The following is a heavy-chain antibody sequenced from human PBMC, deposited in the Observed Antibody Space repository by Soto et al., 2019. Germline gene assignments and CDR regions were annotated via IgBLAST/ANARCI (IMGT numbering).Heavy chain of an antibody. V-gene: IGHV3-48*03. Sequence: EVQLVESGGGLVQPGGSLRLSCAASGFTFSSYEMNWVRQAPGKGLEWVSHITSSGHIIYYADSVKGRFTISRDNVKNSLYLQMNRLRAEDTAVYYCAREKATAARRYFDPWGQGALVTVSS. CDR3: AREKATAARRYFDP. CDR2: ITSSGHII. D-gene: IGHD2-2*01. J-gene: IGHJ5*02. CDR1: GFTFSSYE.